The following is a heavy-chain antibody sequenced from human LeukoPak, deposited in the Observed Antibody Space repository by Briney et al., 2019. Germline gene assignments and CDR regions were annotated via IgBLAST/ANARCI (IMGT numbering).Heavy chain of an antibody. V-gene: IGHV3-21*01. CDR1: GFTFSSYS. J-gene: IGHJ4*02. Sequence: GGSLRLSCAASGFTFSSYSMNWVRQAPGKGLEWVSSISSSISYIYYAHSVKGRFTISRDNAKNSLYLQMNSLRAEDTAVYYCARSPKKYDILTGYPRFPYYFDYWGQGTLVTVSS. CDR3: ARSPKKYDILTGYPRFPYYFDY. CDR2: ISSSISYI. D-gene: IGHD3-9*01.